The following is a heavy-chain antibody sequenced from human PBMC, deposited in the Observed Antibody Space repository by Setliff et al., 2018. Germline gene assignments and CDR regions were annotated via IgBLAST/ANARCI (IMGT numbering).Heavy chain of an antibody. J-gene: IGHJ6*03. CDR3: ARARKFYSSGWSLIYYYYYMDV. Sequence: PSETLSLTCTVSGDSISSRRSYWGWFRQPAGKGLEWIGQLYTSWTSNYNPSLKSRITISVDTSKNHFSLKLSSATAADTAVYYCARARKFYSSGWSLIYYYYYMDVWGKGTTVTVSS. V-gene: IGHV4-61*09. CDR2: LYTSWTS. CDR1: GDSISSRRSY. D-gene: IGHD6-19*01.